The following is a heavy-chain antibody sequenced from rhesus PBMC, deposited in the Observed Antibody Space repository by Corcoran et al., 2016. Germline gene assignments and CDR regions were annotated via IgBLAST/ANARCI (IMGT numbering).Heavy chain of an antibody. Sequence: EVQLVESGGGLVQPGGSLRLSCAASGFTFSSYDMSWVRRAPGKGLEWVSYISDTGKTIYYADSVKGRCTISRDNSKNSLSLQMSSLRAEDTAVYYCTREGYYFDYWGQGVLVTVSS. J-gene: IGHJ4*01. CDR2: ISDTGKTI. V-gene: IGHV3-136*01. CDR1: GFTFSSYD. CDR3: TREGYYFDY.